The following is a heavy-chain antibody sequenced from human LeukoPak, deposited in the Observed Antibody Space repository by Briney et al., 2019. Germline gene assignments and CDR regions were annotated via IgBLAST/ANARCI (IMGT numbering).Heavy chain of an antibody. CDR1: GFTFDDYA. CDR3: AKDNRAVAPTVGYFDY. CDR2: ISWNSGSI. J-gene: IGHJ4*02. V-gene: IGHV3-9*01. Sequence: PGGSLRPSCAASGFTFDDYAMHWVRQAPGKGLEWVSGISWNSGSIGYADSVKGRFTISRDNAKNSLYLQMNSLRAEDTALYYCAKDNRAVAPTVGYFDYWGQGTLVTVSS. D-gene: IGHD6-19*01.